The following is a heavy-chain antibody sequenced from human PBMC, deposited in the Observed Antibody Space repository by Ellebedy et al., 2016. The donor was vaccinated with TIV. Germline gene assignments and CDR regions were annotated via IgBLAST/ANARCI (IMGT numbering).Heavy chain of an antibody. V-gene: IGHV3-30*03. Sequence: GESLKISCAASGFTFRSYGLHWVRQALGKGLEWVAIISDDGSEKHYADSVKGRFIISRDKSKNTLYLEMNSLRPEDTALYYCARVKDSYGMDYWGRGTLVTVSS. J-gene: IGHJ4*02. D-gene: IGHD5-18*01. CDR2: ISDDGSEK. CDR1: GFTFRSYG. CDR3: ARVKDSYGMDY.